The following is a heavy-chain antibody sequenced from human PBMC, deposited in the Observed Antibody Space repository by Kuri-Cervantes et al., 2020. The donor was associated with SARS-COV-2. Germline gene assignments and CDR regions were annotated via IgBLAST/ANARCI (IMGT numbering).Heavy chain of an antibody. V-gene: IGHV3-48*01. J-gene: IGHJ3*02. Sequence: GGSLRLSCAASGFTFSSYSMNWVRQAPGKGLEWVSYISSSSSTIYYADSVKGRFTISRDNSKNTLYLQMNSLRAEDTAVYYCARVCHCGSYYRSDAFDIWGQGTMVTVSS. CDR2: ISSSSSTI. CDR3: ARVCHCGSYYRSDAFDI. CDR1: GFTFSSYS. D-gene: IGHD1-26*01.